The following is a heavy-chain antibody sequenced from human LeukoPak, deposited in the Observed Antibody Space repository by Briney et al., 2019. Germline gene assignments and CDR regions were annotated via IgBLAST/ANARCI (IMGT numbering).Heavy chain of an antibody. CDR3: ARAMGRDGYNDY. J-gene: IGHJ4*02. CDR1: GFTFRSYG. CDR2: IRYDGSNK. V-gene: IGHV3-30*02. Sequence: GGSLRLSCAASGFTFRSYGMHWVRQAPGKGLEWVAFIRYDGSNKYYADSVKGRFTISRDNSKNTLYLQMNSLRAEDTAVYYCARAMGRDGYNDYWGQGTLVTVSS. D-gene: IGHD5-24*01.